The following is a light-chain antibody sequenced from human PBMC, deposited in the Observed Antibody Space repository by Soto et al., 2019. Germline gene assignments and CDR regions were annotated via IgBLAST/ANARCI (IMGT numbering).Light chain of an antibody. Sequence: QSALTQPRSVSGSPGQSVTISCTGSAIDVGSYNSVSWYQKHPGKAPKLMIYDATKRPSGVPDRFSGSKSGNTASLTISGLQAEDEADYYCCSYAGSSTHVVFGGGTKLTVL. V-gene: IGLV2-11*01. CDR1: AIDVGSYNS. CDR3: CSYAGSSTHVV. J-gene: IGLJ2*01. CDR2: DAT.